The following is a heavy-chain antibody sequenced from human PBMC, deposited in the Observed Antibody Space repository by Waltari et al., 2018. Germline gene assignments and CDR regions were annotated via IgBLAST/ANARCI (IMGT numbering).Heavy chain of an antibody. D-gene: IGHD2-2*01. Sequence: QVHLVESGGGVVQPGGSLRLSCAASGFTFTSYGIHGVRQAPGRGLEWVAFISFDGSNRYYADSVKGRFTISRDNNENTLYLQMSSLRAEDTAVYYCAKEGNVVVVPAAIVDYWGQGTLVTVSS. CDR3: AKEGNVVVVPAAIVDY. CDR2: ISFDGSNR. CDR1: GFTFTSYG. J-gene: IGHJ4*02. V-gene: IGHV3-30*02.